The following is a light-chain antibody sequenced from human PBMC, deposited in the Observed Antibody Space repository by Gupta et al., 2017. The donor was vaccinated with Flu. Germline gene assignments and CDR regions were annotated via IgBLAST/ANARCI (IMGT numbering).Light chain of an antibody. V-gene: IGLV2-14*01. CDR3: SSYTSSRVRV. CDR1: SSDVGGYNY. CDR2: EVS. Sequence: QSALTQPASVSGSPGQSITISCTGTSSDVGGYNYVSWYQQHPGKAPKLMIYEVSNRPSGVSNRFSGSKSGNTASLTISGLQAEDEADYYCSSYTSSRVRVFGGGTELTVL. J-gene: IGLJ3*02.